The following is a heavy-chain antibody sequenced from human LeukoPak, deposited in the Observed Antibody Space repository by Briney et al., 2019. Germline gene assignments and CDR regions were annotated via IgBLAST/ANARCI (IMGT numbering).Heavy chain of an antibody. V-gene: IGHV4-61*02. D-gene: IGHD3-22*01. J-gene: IGHJ4*02. Sequence: SETLSLTCTVSGGSISSGSYYWSWIRQPAGKGLGWIGRIYTCGSTNYNPSLKSRVTISVDTSKNPFSLKLSSVTAADTAVYYCAREGYYYDSSGYYYAFDYWGQGTLVTVS. CDR2: IYTCGST. CDR3: AREGYYYDSSGYYYAFDY. CDR1: GGSISSGSYY.